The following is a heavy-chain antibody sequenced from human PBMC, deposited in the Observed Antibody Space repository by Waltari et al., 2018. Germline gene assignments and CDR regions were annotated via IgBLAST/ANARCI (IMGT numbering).Heavy chain of an antibody. J-gene: IGHJ4*02. V-gene: IGHV4-59*01. Sequence: QVQLQESGPGLVKPSETLSLTCTVPGGSISSYYWSWIRQPPGKGREWIGYIYYSGSTNYNPPLKSRVTISVDTSKNQFSLKLSSVTAADTAVYYCARGKGDFGVVISVDYWGQGTLVTVSS. D-gene: IGHD3-3*01. CDR3: ARGKGDFGVVISVDY. CDR2: IYYSGST. CDR1: GGSISSYY.